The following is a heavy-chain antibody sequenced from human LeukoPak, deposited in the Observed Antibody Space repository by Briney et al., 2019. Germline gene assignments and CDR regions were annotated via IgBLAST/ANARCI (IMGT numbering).Heavy chain of an antibody. CDR3: ARGYGDKASNLYYYYGMDV. CDR1: GFTFSNYA. CDR2: ISDSGGGT. Sequence: PGGSLRLSCAASGFTFSNYAMTWVRQAPGKGLEWVSTISDSGGGTYYADSVKGRFTISRDNSKNTLYLQMNSLRAEDTAVYYCARGYGDKASNLYYYYGMDVWGQGTTVTVSS. J-gene: IGHJ6*02. V-gene: IGHV3-23*01. D-gene: IGHD4-17*01.